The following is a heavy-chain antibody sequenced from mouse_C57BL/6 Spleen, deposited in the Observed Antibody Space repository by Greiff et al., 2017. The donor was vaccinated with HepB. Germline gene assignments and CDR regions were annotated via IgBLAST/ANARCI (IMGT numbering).Heavy chain of an antibody. Sequence: QVQLQQPGAELVKPGASVKLSCKASGYTFTSYWMHWVKQRPGQGLEWIGMIHPNSGSTNYNEKFKSKATLTVDKSSSTAYMQLSSLTSEDSAVYYCARRGFDWYFDVWGTGTTVTVSS. V-gene: IGHV1-64*01. J-gene: IGHJ1*03. CDR2: IHPNSGST. CDR1: GYTFTSYW. CDR3: ARRGFDWYFDV.